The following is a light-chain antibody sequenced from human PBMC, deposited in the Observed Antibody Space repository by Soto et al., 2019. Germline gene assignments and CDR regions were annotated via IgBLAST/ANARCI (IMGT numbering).Light chain of an antibody. CDR1: QSVTSGY. J-gene: IGKJ5*01. CDR2: GAS. V-gene: IGKV3-20*01. Sequence: EIVLTQSPGTLSLSPGERATLSCSASQSVTSGYLAWYQQQPNQAPRLLIYGASYRATDIPDRFSGGGSGTDFTLTISRLEPEDFAVYYCQHYSSSPPAITFGQGTRLEIK. CDR3: QHYSSSPPAIT.